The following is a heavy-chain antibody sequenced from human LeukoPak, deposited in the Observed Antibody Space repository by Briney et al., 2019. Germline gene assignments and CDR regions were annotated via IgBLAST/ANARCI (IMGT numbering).Heavy chain of an antibody. Sequence: GGSLRLSCAASGFTFNIYAMSWVRQAPGKGLAWVSGLNEDGGYTYYADSVKGRFTTSRDNSESTLYLQMSSLRAEDTAIYYCVRDFSCSGGSCPLFDSWGQGTLVSVSS. J-gene: IGHJ4*02. CDR2: LNEDGGYT. V-gene: IGHV3-23*01. CDR1: GFTFNIYA. CDR3: VRDFSCSGGSCPLFDS. D-gene: IGHD2-15*01.